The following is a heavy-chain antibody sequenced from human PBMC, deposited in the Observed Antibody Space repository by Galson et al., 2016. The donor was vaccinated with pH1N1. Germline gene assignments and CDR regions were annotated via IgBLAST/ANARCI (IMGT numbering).Heavy chain of an antibody. J-gene: IGHJ3*02. V-gene: IGHV5-51*03. CDR2: VNPGGSTI. CDR3: ARQYDFGDYRGDAFDI. Sequence: QSGAEVKKPGESLKISCKASGYTFTSQWIAWVRQVPGKGLEWVGVVNPGGSTIRYSPPFQGRVTISSDKSINAAYLQWISLKASDTATYYCARQYDFGDYRGDAFDIWGQGTMVIVSS. CDR1: GYTFTSQW. D-gene: IGHD4-17*01.